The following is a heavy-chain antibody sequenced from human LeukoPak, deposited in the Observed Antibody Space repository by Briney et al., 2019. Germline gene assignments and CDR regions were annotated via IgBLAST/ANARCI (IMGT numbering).Heavy chain of an antibody. CDR2: INPNSGGT. CDR1: GYTFTCYY. V-gene: IGHV1-2*04. CDR3: ARDMRPHYYYGSGSYFDY. D-gene: IGHD3-10*01. Sequence: ASVKVSCKASGYTFTCYYMHWVRQAPGQGLEWMGWINPNSGGTNYAQKFQGWVTMTRDTSISTAYMELSRLRSDDTAVYYCARDMRPHYYYGSGSYFDYWGQGTLVTVSS. J-gene: IGHJ4*02.